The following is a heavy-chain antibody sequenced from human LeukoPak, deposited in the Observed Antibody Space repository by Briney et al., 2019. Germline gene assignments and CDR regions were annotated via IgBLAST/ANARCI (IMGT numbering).Heavy chain of an antibody. V-gene: IGHV6-1*01. CDR2: TYYRSKWYN. J-gene: IGHJ4*02. CDR1: GESVSSNTAA. Sequence: SQTLSLTCAISGESVSSNTAAWNWIRQSPSRGLEWLGRTYYRSKWYNNYAVSVESRITINPDTSKNQFSLQLNSVTPDDTAVYYCARRGGYCSGGSCELDYWGQGTLVTVSS. D-gene: IGHD2-15*01. CDR3: ARRGGYCSGGSCELDY.